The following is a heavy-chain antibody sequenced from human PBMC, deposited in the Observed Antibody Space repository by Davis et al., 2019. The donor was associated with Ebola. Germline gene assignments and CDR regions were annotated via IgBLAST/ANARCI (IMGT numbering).Heavy chain of an antibody. CDR3: ARDRSAVTTNWFDP. D-gene: IGHD4-11*01. Sequence: GGSLRLSCAASGFTFSSYAMHWVRQAPGKGLEWVAVISYDGSNKYYVDSVTGRFTISRDNSKNTLYLQMNSLRAEDTAVYYCARDRSAVTTNWFDPWGQGTLVTVSS. J-gene: IGHJ5*02. CDR2: ISYDGSNK. V-gene: IGHV3-30-3*01. CDR1: GFTFSSYA.